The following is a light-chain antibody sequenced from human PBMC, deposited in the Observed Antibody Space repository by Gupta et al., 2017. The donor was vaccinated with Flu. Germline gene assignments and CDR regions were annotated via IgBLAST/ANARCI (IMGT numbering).Light chain of an antibody. CDR2: GND. J-gene: IGLJ3*02. V-gene: IGLV1-47*01. CDR3: AAWDDSRSGWV. CDR1: SSKIGSSY. Sequence: RVTISSSGSSSKIGSSYVYWYQHLPGTAPNLLIYGNDQRPSGVPERFSGSKSGTSASLAISGLRAEDEADYYCAAWDDSRSGWVFGGGTKLTVL.